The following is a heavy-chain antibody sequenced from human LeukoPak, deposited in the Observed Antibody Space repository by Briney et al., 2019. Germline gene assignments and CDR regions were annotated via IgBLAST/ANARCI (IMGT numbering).Heavy chain of an antibody. D-gene: IGHD3-10*01. V-gene: IGHV3-23*01. CDR1: GFTFSDYY. CDR3: AKDRSVRNYGLGSYNAFDI. CDR2: ISGSGGST. J-gene: IGHJ3*02. Sequence: GGSLRLSCAASGFTFSDYYMSWIRQAPGKGLEWVSSISGSGGSTYYADSVKGRFTISRDNSKNTLYLQMNSLRAEDTAVYYCAKDRSVRNYGLGSYNAFDIWGRGTMVTVSS.